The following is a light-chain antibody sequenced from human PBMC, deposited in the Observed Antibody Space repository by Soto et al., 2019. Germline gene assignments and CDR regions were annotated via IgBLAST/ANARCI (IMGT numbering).Light chain of an antibody. J-gene: IGKJ1*01. CDR1: QSVRSSD. Sequence: DIVLTQSPGTLSLSPGEIATLSCRASQSVRSSDLAWHQQKPGQAPRLLIYGASSRATGIPDRFSGSGSGTDFTLTISRLEPEDFAVYYCQQYGSSPATFGHGTKVDIK. V-gene: IGKV3-20*01. CDR3: QQYGSSPAT. CDR2: GAS.